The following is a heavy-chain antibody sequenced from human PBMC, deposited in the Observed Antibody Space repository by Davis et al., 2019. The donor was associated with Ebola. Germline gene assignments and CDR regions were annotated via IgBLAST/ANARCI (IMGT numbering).Heavy chain of an antibody. CDR2: IHDSGST. Sequence: MPSETLSLTCTVSGGSISGDYWSWIRQPPGKGLEWIGYIHDSGSTNYNPSLKSRVTISVDTSKNQFSLKLSSVTAADTAVYYCAREREVPAARMDVWGQGTTVTVSS. D-gene: IGHD2-2*01. V-gene: IGHV4-4*08. CDR3: AREREVPAARMDV. J-gene: IGHJ6*02. CDR1: GGSISGDY.